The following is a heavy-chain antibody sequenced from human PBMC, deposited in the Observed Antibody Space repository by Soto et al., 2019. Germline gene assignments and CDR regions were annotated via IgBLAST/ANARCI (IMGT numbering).Heavy chain of an antibody. CDR2: INPHAGGA. CDR3: ARARLRTPDGVDSFDV. CDR1: GYIFTGYY. V-gene: IGHV1-2*02. J-gene: IGHJ3*01. D-gene: IGHD2-8*01. Sequence: ASVMVSCKDSGYIFTGYYMHWVRQAPVQGLEWMGSINPHAGGARYVQQFRDRLAISTDTPKETAYMELMSLTSDDTAIYYCARARLRTPDGVDSFDVWGQWTSDTVSS.